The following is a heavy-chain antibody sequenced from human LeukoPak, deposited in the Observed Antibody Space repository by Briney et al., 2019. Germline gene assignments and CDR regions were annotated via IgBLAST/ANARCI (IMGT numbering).Heavy chain of an antibody. D-gene: IGHD6-6*01. J-gene: IGHJ5*02. CDR2: ISGSGGGT. V-gene: IGHV3-23*01. CDR1: GFTFSSYG. Sequence: PGGSLRLSCAASGFTFSSYGMHWVRQAPGKGLEWVSAISGSGGGTYYADSVKGRFTISRDNSKNTLYLQMNSLRAEDTAVYYCAKESLAARTWFDPWGQGTLVTVSS. CDR3: AKESLAARTWFDP.